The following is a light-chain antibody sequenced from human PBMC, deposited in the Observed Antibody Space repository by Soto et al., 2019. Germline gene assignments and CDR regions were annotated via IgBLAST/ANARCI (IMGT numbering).Light chain of an antibody. CDR3: QQYVNSVT. Sequence: EIVLTQSPGTLSLSPGERATLSCRASQSVSSNYLAWYQQKPGQAPRLLIYAASSRVAGIPDRFSGSGSGTDFTLTISRLELEDFAVYYCQQYVNSVTFGGGTKVEIK. V-gene: IGKV3-20*01. CDR2: AAS. CDR1: QSVSSNY. J-gene: IGKJ4*01.